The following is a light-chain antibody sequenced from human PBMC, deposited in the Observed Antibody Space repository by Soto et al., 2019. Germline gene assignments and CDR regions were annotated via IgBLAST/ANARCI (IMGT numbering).Light chain of an antibody. Sequence: EKVMTQSPATLSMSPGERATLSCRASQSVNSYLAWYQQKPGQAPRLLIYGASTGATGIPARFSGSGSGTEFTLTISSLQSEDFAVYYCQQYTNWPSWTFGQGTKVEIK. CDR2: GAS. CDR1: QSVNSY. V-gene: IGKV3-15*01. CDR3: QQYTNWPSWT. J-gene: IGKJ1*01.